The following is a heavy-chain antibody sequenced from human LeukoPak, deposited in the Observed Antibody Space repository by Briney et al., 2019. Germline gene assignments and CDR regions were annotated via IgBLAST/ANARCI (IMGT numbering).Heavy chain of an antibody. J-gene: IGHJ3*01. CDR1: GYTFISYY. V-gene: IGHV1-46*01. Sequence: GASVKVSCKASGYTFISYYMHWVRQAPGQGLEWMGIINPSGGSTSYAQKFQGRVTMTRDTSTSTVYMWLSSLRSEDTAVYYCARIRDGYNDAYDVWGQGTMVTVSS. CDR3: ARIRDGYNDAYDV. CDR2: INPSGGST. D-gene: IGHD5-24*01.